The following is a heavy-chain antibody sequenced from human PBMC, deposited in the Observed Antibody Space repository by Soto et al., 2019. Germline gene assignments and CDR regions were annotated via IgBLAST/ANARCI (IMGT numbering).Heavy chain of an antibody. V-gene: IGHV1-18*01. D-gene: IGHD6-13*01. CDR1: GYTLTSYG. CDR3: ARGTTAGYSSSWYKKYYYYGMDV. J-gene: IGHJ6*02. Sequence: QVQLVQSGAEVKKPGASVKVSCKASGYTLTSYGISWVRQAPGQGLEWMGWISAYNGNTNYAQKLQGRVTMTTDTSTSTAYMELRSLRSDDTAVYYCARGTTAGYSSSWYKKYYYYGMDVWVQGTTVTVSS. CDR2: ISAYNGNT.